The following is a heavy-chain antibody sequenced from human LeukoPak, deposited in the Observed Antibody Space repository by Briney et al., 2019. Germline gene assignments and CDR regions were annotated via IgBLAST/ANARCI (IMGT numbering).Heavy chain of an antibody. CDR2: MRPNSDNT. Sequence: AASVKVSCKASGYTFSNYDIKWVRQATGQGLEWMGWMRPNSDNTGYAQKFQGRLTMTTNTSIDTAYMELNSLTSEDTAVYYCARGSQRGGNSDWGQGTLVTVSS. V-gene: IGHV1-8*02. CDR1: GYTFSNYD. J-gene: IGHJ4*02. D-gene: IGHD4-23*01. CDR3: ARGSQRGGNSD.